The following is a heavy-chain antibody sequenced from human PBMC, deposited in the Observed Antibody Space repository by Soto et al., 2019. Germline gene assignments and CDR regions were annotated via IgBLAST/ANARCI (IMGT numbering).Heavy chain of an antibody. V-gene: IGHV3-23*01. CDR3: AKDPSRPTVNGPELGFDY. J-gene: IGHJ4*02. Sequence: GGSLRLSCAASGFTLSSYAMSWVRQAPGKGLEWVSAISGSGGSTYYADSVKGRFTISRDNSKNTLYLQMNSLRAEDTAVYYCAKDPSRPTVNGPELGFDYWGQGTLVTVSS. CDR2: ISGSGGST. D-gene: IGHD4-17*01. CDR1: GFTLSSYA.